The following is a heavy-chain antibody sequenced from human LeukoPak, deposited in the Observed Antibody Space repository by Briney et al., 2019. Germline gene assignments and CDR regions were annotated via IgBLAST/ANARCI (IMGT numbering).Heavy chain of an antibody. Sequence: SETLSLTCTVSGGSISTNYWSWIRQPPGKGLEWIGYIYHSGSTNYNPSLKSRVTISGDTSKNQFSLNLSSVTAADTAVYYCARSPIQRGIVGATVYFDYWGQGTLVTVSS. D-gene: IGHD1-26*01. V-gene: IGHV4-59*01. CDR1: GGSISTNY. CDR2: IYHSGST. CDR3: ARSPIQRGIVGATVYFDY. J-gene: IGHJ4*02.